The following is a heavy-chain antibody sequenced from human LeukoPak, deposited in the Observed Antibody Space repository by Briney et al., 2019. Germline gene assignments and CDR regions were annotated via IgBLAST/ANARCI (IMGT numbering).Heavy chain of an antibody. D-gene: IGHD1-26*01. CDR3: ARWSLGDY. CDR1: GFTFNTYA. CDR2: ITGSGGTT. Sequence: GGSLRLSCAGSGFTFNTYAMSWVRQAPGKGLEWVSTITGSGGTTYYADSVKGRFTISRDNAKNSLYLQMNSLRAEDTAVYYCARWSLGDYLGQGTLVTVSS. V-gene: IGHV3-23*01. J-gene: IGHJ4*02.